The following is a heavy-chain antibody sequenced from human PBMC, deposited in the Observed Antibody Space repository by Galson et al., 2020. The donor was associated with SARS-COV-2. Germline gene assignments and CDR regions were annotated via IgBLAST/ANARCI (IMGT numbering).Heavy chain of an antibody. Sequence: GGSLRLSCAASGVTFDDYGMSWVRQVPGKGLEWVCGINKNGGSTNYADSVRGRFTISRDNAKNSLYLQMNSLRAEDTALYFCARGYLAVPFDIWAQGTMVTVSS. CDR3: ARGYLAVPFDI. CDR2: INKNGGST. D-gene: IGHD2-2*01. J-gene: IGHJ3*02. CDR1: GVTFDDYG. V-gene: IGHV3-20*04.